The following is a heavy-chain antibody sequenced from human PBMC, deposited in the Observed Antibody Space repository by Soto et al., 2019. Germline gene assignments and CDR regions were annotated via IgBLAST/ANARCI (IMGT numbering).Heavy chain of an antibody. CDR2: IYYSGST. Sequence: PSETLSLTCTVSGGSISSGGYYWSWIRQHPGKGLEWIGYIYYSGSTYYNPSLKSRVTISVDTSKNQFSLKLSSVTAADTAVYYCARVSGRYFDWLPLTFDYWGQGTLVTVSS. D-gene: IGHD3-9*01. J-gene: IGHJ4*02. V-gene: IGHV4-31*03. CDR3: ARVSGRYFDWLPLTFDY. CDR1: GGSISSGGYY.